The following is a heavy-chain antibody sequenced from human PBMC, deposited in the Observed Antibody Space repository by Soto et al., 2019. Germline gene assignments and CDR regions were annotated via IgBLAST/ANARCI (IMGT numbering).Heavy chain of an antibody. CDR1: GFTFSNYA. J-gene: IGHJ4*02. CDR3: ANDPGSSWYEIDY. V-gene: IGHV3-23*01. Sequence: EVQLLESGGGLVQPGGSLRLSCAASGFTFSNYAVTWVRQAPGKGLEWVSTISGSGGSTYYADSVKGRFTISRDNSKNTLYLQMKSLRAEDTAVYDCANDPGSSWYEIDYWGQGTLVTVSS. D-gene: IGHD6-13*01. CDR2: ISGSGGST.